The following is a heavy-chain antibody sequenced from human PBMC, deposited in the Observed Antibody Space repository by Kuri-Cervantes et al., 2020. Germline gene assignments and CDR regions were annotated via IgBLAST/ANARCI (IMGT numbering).Heavy chain of an antibody. CDR1: GDSVSSNSAA. Sequence: SETLSLTCAISGDSVSSNSAAWNWIRQSPSRGLEWLGRTYYRSKWYNDYAVSVKSRITINPDTSKNQFSLQLNSVTPEDTAAYYCAREVGYDDSSGYYSSDYYYYGMDVWGQGTTVTVSS. J-gene: IGHJ6*02. V-gene: IGHV6-1*01. CDR3: AREVGYDDSSGYYSSDYYYYGMDV. D-gene: IGHD3-22*01. CDR2: TYYRSKWYN.